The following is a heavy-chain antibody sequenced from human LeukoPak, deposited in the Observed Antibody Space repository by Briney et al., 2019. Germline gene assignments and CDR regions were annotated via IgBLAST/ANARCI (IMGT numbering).Heavy chain of an antibody. J-gene: IGHJ6*02. CDR1: GFTFTDYW. V-gene: IGHV3-7*01. Sequence: GGSLRLSCAASGFTFTDYWMSWVRQAPGNGLEWVANIKRDGSEKYYVDSVKGRFTISRDNPKNSVHLQMNSLRAEDTAIYYCARDVSVSGMDVWGQGTTVTVSS. D-gene: IGHD5/OR15-5a*01. CDR3: ARDVSVSGMDV. CDR2: IKRDGSEK.